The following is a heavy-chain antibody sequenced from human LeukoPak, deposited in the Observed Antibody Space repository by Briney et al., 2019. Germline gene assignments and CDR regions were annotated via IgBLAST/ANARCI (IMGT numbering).Heavy chain of an antibody. J-gene: IGHJ4*02. Sequence: GSSVKVSCKASGGTFSSYAISWVRQAPGQGLEWMGRIIPILGIANYAQKFQGRVTITADKSTSTAYMELSSLRSEDTAVYYCARDPSGDRDSSGYYYAPYWGQGTLVTVSS. CDR3: ARDPSGDRDSSGYYYAPY. D-gene: IGHD3-22*01. CDR2: IIPILGIA. V-gene: IGHV1-69*04. CDR1: GGTFSSYA.